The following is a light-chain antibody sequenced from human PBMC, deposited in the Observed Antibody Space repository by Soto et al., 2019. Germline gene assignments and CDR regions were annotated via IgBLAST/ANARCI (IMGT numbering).Light chain of an antibody. J-gene: IGLJ2*01. CDR2: LNSDGSH. CDR3: QIWGNGIRV. Sequence: QPVLTQSPSASASLGASVKLTCTLSSGHISYAIAWHQQQPEKGPRYLMKLNSDGSHSKGDGIPDRLSGSSSGAERYLTISSLQSEDEADYYCQIWGNGIRVFGGGTKLTVL. V-gene: IGLV4-69*01. CDR1: SGHISYA.